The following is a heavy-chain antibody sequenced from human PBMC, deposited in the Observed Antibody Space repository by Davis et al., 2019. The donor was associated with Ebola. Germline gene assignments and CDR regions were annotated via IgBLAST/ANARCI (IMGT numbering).Heavy chain of an antibody. V-gene: IGHV3-21*01. D-gene: IGHD6-13*01. Sequence: GGSLRLSCAASGFTFSSYSMNWVRQAPGKGLEWVSSISSSSSYIYYADSVKGRFTISRDNAKNSLYLQMNSLRAEDTAVYYCARVEDSSSWFVGWFDPWGQGTLVTVSS. CDR2: ISSSSSYI. CDR1: GFTFSSYS. J-gene: IGHJ5*02. CDR3: ARVEDSSSWFVGWFDP.